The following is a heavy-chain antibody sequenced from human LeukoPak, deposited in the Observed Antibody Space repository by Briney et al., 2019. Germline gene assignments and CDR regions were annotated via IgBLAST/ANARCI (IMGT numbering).Heavy chain of an antibody. D-gene: IGHD3-16*01. CDR2: IYYSGSA. V-gene: IGHV4-59*01. J-gene: IGHJ6*03. CDR1: GGSISSYY. Sequence: SETLSLTCTVSGGSISSYYWTWIRQPPGKGLEWIGYIYYSGSANYNPSLKSRVTISVDTSKNQFSLKLSSVTAADTAVYYCARETSQKGAHYMDVWGKGTTVTISS. CDR3: ARETSQKGAHYMDV.